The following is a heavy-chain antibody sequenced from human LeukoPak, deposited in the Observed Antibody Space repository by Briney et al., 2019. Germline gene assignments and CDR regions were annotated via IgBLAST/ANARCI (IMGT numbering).Heavy chain of an antibody. J-gene: IGHJ5*02. D-gene: IGHD3-3*01. V-gene: IGHV1-8*03. CDR3: ARVGYFGVLIGPEPWFDP. Sequence: ASVKVSCKASGYTFTNYYMHWVRQAPGQGLEWMGWMNPNSGNTGYAQKFQGRVTITRNTSISTAYMELSSLRSEDTAVYYCARVGYFGVLIGPEPWFDPWGQGTLVTVSS. CDR2: MNPNSGNT. CDR1: GYTFTNYY.